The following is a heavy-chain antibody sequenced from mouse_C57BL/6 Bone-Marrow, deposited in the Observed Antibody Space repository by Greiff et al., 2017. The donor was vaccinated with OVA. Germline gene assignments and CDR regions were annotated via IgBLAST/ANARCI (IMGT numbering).Heavy chain of an antibody. CDR3: ARGTPPYAMDY. V-gene: IGHV5-12*01. Sequence: EVHLVESGGGLVQPGGSLKLSCAASGFTFSDYYMYWVRQTPEKRLEWVAYISNGGGSTYYQDTVKGGCTIYRDNAKNTLYLHMSSLKSEDTAMYYCARGTPPYAMDYWGQGTSVTVSS. CDR1: GFTFSDYY. D-gene: IGHD3-3*01. J-gene: IGHJ4*01. CDR2: ISNGGGST.